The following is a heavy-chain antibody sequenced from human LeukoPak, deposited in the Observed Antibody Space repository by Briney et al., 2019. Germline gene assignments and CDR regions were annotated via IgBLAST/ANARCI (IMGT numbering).Heavy chain of an antibody. CDR3: AMIKEG. V-gene: IGHV3-74*01. Sequence: GGSLGLSCAASGFTFSNNWMHWVRQAPGKGLVWVSRVNSDGRTTTYADSVKGRFTISRDNAKNTLYLQMNSLRAEDTAVYYCAMIKEGWGQGTLVTVSS. CDR2: VNSDGRTT. CDR1: GFTFSNNW. J-gene: IGHJ4*02. D-gene: IGHD3-22*01.